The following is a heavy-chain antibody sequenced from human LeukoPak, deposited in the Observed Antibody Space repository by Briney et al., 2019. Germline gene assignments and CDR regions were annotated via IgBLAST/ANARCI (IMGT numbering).Heavy chain of an antibody. Sequence: ASVKVSCKASGYTFTYYVLNWVRQAPGQGLEWLGGFNTTTGNPSYAQGFTGRYVFSFDTSVSMAYLQITSLTAEDTAIYYCARSRRVVVPSSLNAAGDYYYYMDVWGKGTTVTASS. V-gene: IGHV7-4-1*04. CDR1: GYTFTYYV. CDR2: FNTTTGNP. CDR3: ARSRRVVVPSSLNAAGDYYYYMDV. J-gene: IGHJ6*03. D-gene: IGHD2-21*02.